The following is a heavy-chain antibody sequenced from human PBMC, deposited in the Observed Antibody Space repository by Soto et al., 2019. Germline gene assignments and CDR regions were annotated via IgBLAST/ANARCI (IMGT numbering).Heavy chain of an antibody. Sequence: GGSLRLSCAASGFTFSSYAMSWVRQAPGKGLEWVAVITDNGSSKYYADSVKGRFTISRDNSKNTLYLQMNSLRAEDTAVYYCAKISGYDYYYYYYMDVWGKGTTVTVSS. D-gene: IGHD5-12*01. CDR3: AKISGYDYYYYYYMDV. V-gene: IGHV3-23*01. CDR2: ITDNGSSK. CDR1: GFTFSSYA. J-gene: IGHJ6*03.